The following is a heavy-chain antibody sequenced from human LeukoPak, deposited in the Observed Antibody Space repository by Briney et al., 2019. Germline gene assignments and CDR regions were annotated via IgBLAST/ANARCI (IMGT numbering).Heavy chain of an antibody. J-gene: IGHJ5*02. V-gene: IGHV4-34*01. CDR3: AGEPGYCSGGSCYGGWFDP. D-gene: IGHD2-15*01. CDR2: INHSGST. CDR1: GGSFIGYF. Sequence: SEALSLTCAVYGGSFIGYFWSWIRPPPGKGLAWMGEINHSGSTDYNPSLKSRVTISGDTSKNQFSLKLSAVTAADTAVYYCAGEPGYCSGGSCYGGWFDPWGQGTLVTVS.